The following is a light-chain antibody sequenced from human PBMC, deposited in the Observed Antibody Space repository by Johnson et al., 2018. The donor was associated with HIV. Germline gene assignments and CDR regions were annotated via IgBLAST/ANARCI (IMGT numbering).Light chain of an antibody. CDR3: GTWDSSLSAGQGV. Sequence: QSVLTQPPSVSAAPGQKVTISCSGSSSNIGSNYVSWYQQLPGTAPKLLIYDNNKRPSGIPDRFSGSKSGTSATLGITGLQTGDEADYYCGTWDSSLSAGQGVFGTGTKVTVL. V-gene: IGLV1-51*01. J-gene: IGLJ1*01. CDR1: SSNIGSNY. CDR2: DNN.